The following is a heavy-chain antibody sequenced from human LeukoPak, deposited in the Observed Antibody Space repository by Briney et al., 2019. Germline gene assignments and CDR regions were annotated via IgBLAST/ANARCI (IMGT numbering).Heavy chain of an antibody. D-gene: IGHD1-26*01. CDR2: ISGSGGST. CDR1: GFTFSSYA. J-gene: IGHJ4*02. V-gene: IGHV3-23*01. CDR3: AIEYSGSYLGLDYFDY. Sequence: QPGGSLRLSCAASGFTFSSYAMSWVRQAPGKGLEWVSAISGSGGSTYYADSVKGRFTISRDNSKNTLYLQMNSLRAEDTAVYYCAIEYSGSYLGLDYFDYWGQGTLVTVSS.